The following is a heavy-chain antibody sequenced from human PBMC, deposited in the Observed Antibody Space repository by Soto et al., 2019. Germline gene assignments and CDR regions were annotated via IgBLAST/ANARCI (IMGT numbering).Heavy chain of an antibody. Sequence: QVRVVESGGGVVLPGKSLRLSCAASGFTFNIYGLQWVRQAPGKGLEWVAIITSDGNIKYYADSVKGRFTVSRDNSKNTLYLQMNSLRPEDTALYYCARGGDFDYWGQGTLVTVSS. D-gene: IGHD3-10*01. CDR2: ITSDGNIK. CDR1: GFTFNIYG. J-gene: IGHJ4*02. V-gene: IGHV3-30*03. CDR3: ARGGDFDY.